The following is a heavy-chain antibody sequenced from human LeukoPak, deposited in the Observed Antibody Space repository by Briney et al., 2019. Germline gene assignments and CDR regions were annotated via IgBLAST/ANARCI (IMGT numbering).Heavy chain of an antibody. D-gene: IGHD6-19*01. V-gene: IGHV3-43*02. CDR2: ISGDGGST. CDR1: GFTFDDYA. CDR3: AKDHSRYSSGFHTDYGMDV. Sequence: GGSLRLSCAASGFTFDDYAMHWVSQAPGKGLEWVSLISGDGGSTYYADSVKGRFTISRDNSKNSLYLQVNSLRTEDTALYYCAKDHSRYSSGFHTDYGMDVWGQGTTVTVSS. J-gene: IGHJ6*02.